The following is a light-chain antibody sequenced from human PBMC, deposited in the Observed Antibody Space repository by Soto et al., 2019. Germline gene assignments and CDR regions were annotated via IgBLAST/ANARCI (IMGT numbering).Light chain of an antibody. Sequence: EIVLTQSPATLSVSPGERATLSCRASESISSNLAWYQQKPGQAPRLLIYAASTRATGLPARFSGSGSGTEFTLTISSLQSEDVAVYYCQQYHTWPRATTFGQGTRQDIK. V-gene: IGKV3-15*01. CDR1: ESISSN. CDR2: AAS. J-gene: IGKJ5*01. CDR3: QQYHTWPRATT.